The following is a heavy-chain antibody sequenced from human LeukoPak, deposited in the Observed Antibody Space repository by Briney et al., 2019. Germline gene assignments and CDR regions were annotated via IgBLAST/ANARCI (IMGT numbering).Heavy chain of an antibody. V-gene: IGHV1-69*13. J-gene: IGHJ5*02. CDR2: IIPIFGTA. CDR3: ASASPRYSSGWYGP. D-gene: IGHD6-19*01. CDR1: GGTFSSYA. Sequence: ASVKVSCKASGGTFSSYAISWVRQAPGQGLELMGGIIPIFGTADYAQKFQGRVTITADESTSTAYMELNSLRSEDTAVYYCASASPRYSSGWYGPWGQGTLVTVSS.